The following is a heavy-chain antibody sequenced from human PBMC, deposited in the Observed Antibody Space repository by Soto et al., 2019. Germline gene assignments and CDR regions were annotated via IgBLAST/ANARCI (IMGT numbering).Heavy chain of an antibody. CDR1: GGALSSYT. CDR2: IIPILGIA. CDR3: ATIAVAGPYYFDY. J-gene: IGHJ4*02. V-gene: IGHV1-69*02. D-gene: IGHD6-19*01. Sequence: ASVKVSCKASGGALSSYTISWVRQAPGQGLEWMGRIIPILGIANYAQKFQGRVTITADKSTSTAYMELSSLRSEDTAVYYCATIAVAGPYYFDYWGQGTLVTVSS.